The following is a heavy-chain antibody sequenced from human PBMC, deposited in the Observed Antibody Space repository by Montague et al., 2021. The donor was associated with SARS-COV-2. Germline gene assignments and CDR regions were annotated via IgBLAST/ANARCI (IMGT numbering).Heavy chain of an antibody. CDR1: GGSISSYY. J-gene: IGHJ6*02. CDR3: ASQEVDTATDRNYYYYGMDV. D-gene: IGHD5-18*01. Sequence: SETLSLTCTVSGGSISSYYWSWIRQPPGKGLEWIGYIYYSGSTNYNPSLKSRVTISVDTSKNQFSLKLSSVTAADTAVYYCASQEVDTATDRNYYYYGMDVWGQGTTVTVSS. V-gene: IGHV4-59*01. CDR2: IYYSGST.